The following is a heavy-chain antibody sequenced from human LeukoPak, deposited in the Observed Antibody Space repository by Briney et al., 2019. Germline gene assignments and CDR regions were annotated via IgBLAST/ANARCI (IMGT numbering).Heavy chain of an antibody. Sequence: GGSLRLSCAASGLTFSNFGMHWVRQAPGKGLEWVAVISYDGSNKHYADSVQGRFSISRDNYKNTLYLQMNSLRVEDTAVYYCAKGWNTVDYWGQGTLVTVSS. J-gene: IGHJ4*02. V-gene: IGHV3-30*18. CDR3: AKGWNTVDY. CDR2: ISYDGSNK. D-gene: IGHD4-17*01. CDR1: GLTFSNFG.